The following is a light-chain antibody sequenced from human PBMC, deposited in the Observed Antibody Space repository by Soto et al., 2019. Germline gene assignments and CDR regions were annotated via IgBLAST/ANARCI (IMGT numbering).Light chain of an antibody. Sequence: DVVMTQFPDSLAVSLGERATLSCKSGQSLLYTPNNYNYLAWYQQKAGQPPKLLIYWASTRESGVPDRFSGSGSGTDFNLTISNLQAKDVAVYFCQQYYSAPGTFGQGTRVEIK. CDR1: QSLLYTPNNYNY. CDR2: WAS. CDR3: QQYYSAPGT. J-gene: IGKJ1*01. V-gene: IGKV4-1*01.